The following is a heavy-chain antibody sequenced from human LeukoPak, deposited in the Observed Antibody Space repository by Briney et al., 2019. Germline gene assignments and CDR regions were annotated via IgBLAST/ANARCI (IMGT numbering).Heavy chain of an antibody. CDR3: ARSVFGVVITSHAFDI. V-gene: IGHV5-51*01. CDR2: IYPGDPDT. CDR1: GYSFTSYW. Sequence: GESLKISCKGSGYSFTSYWIGWVRQMPGKGLEWMGIIYPGDPDTRYSPSFQGQVTISADKSISTAYLQWSSLKASDTAMYYCARSVFGVVITSHAFDIWGQGTMVTVSS. J-gene: IGHJ3*02. D-gene: IGHD3-3*01.